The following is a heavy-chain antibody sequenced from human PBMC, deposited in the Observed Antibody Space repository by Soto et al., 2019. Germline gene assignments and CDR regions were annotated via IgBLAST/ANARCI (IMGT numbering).Heavy chain of an antibody. CDR1: GYTFTSYG. D-gene: IGHD2-15*01. V-gene: IGHV1-18*01. J-gene: IGHJ5*02. CDR2: ISAYNGNT. Sequence: QVQLVQSGAEVKKPGASVKVSCKASGYTFTSYGISWVRQAPGQGLEWMGWISAYNGNTNYAQKLQGRVTMTTDTSTSTAYMEVRSLRSDDTAVYYCARDLGVVVAATNNWCDPWGQGPMVTVSS. CDR3: ARDLGVVVAATNNWCDP.